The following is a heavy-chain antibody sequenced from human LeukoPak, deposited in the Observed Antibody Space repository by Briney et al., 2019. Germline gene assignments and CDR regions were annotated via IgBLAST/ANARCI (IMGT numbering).Heavy chain of an antibody. CDR2: SYRDGGRR. CDR3: VASRWSGALDF. J-gene: IGHJ4*02. Sequence: GGSLRLSCAGSGGSFADHWMRWVRQAPGKGLEWISRSYRDGGRREYAKPVNGRFTISRHNAKNVVYLEINTLKDEDTAVYYCVASRWSGALDFWGRGSLVTVSS. V-gene: IGHV3-74*03. D-gene: IGHD3-3*01. CDR1: GGSFADHW.